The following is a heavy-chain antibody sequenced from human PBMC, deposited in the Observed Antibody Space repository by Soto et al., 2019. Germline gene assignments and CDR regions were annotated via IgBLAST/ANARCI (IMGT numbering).Heavy chain of an antibody. J-gene: IGHJ5*02. D-gene: IGHD3-3*01. CDR3: AHRATMTIFGLIIDNGIWFDP. CDR2: IYWDGDK. CDR1: GFSLSTSGAA. V-gene: IGHV2-5*02. Sequence: QFNLIESGPPLVKPTQTLTLTCTFSGFSLSTSGAAVGWVRQPRGRALEWLALIYWDGDKRYNASLGNRLTITKDTSMNQVVLTLTNVDPADTATYYCAHRATMTIFGLIIDNGIWFDPWGQGTRVIVSS.